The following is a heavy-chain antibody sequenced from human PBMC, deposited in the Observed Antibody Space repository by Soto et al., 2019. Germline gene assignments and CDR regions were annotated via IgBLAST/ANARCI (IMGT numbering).Heavy chain of an antibody. J-gene: IGHJ4*02. CDR3: ARNSSQYNWNDGGDYYFDY. D-gene: IGHD1-20*01. CDR2: IYPGDSDT. CDR1: GYSFTSYW. Sequence: GESLKISCKGSGYSFTSYWIGWVRQMPGKGLEWMGIIYPGDSDTRYSPSFQGQVTISADKSISTAYLQWSSLKASDTAMYYCARNSSQYNWNDGGDYYFDYWGQGTLVTVSS. V-gene: IGHV5-51*01.